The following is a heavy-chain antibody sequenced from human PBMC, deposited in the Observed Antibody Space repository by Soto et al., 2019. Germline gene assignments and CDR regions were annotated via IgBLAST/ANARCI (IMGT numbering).Heavy chain of an antibody. V-gene: IGHV4-61*01. D-gene: IGHD6-19*01. CDR2: IYHSGST. J-gene: IGHJ5*02. CDR3: ARLSAAWFDP. Sequence: QVQLQESGPGLVKPSETLSLTCTVSGGSVSSGSYYWGWIRQPPGKGLEWIGYIYHSGSTTYNPSLKSRVTISVDTSKNQFCLSLTSVTAADTAVYYCARLSAAWFDPWGQGTLVTVAS. CDR1: GGSVSSGSYY.